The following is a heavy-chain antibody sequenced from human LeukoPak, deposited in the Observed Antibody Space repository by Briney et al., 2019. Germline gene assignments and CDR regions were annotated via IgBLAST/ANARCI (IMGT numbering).Heavy chain of an antibody. Sequence: SETLSLTCTVSGGSISSSSYYWGWIRQPPGKGLEWIGSIYYSGSTYYNPSLKSRVTISVDTSKNQFSLKLSSVTAADTAVYYCAGYYYDSSGYSEPNFDYWGQGTLVTVSS. D-gene: IGHD3-22*01. CDR1: GGSISSSSYY. V-gene: IGHV4-39*01. J-gene: IGHJ4*02. CDR2: IYYSGST. CDR3: AGYYYDSSGYSEPNFDY.